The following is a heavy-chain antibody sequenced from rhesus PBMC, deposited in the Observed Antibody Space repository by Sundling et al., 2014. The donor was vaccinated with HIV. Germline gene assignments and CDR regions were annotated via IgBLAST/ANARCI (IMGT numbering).Heavy chain of an antibody. Sequence: EVQLVESGGGLVQPGGSLRLSCSVSGFTFRSYGMYWVRQAPGKGLEWISGISSGGGSTYYADSMKGRFTISRDNSKNTFSLQMNSLRAEDTAVYYCAKGLCGGGVCYVETFDYWGQGVLVTVSS. V-gene: IGHV3S42*01. J-gene: IGHJ4*01. D-gene: IGHD2-8*01. CDR1: GFTFRSYG. CDR2: ISSGGGST. CDR3: AKGLCGGGVCYVETFDY.